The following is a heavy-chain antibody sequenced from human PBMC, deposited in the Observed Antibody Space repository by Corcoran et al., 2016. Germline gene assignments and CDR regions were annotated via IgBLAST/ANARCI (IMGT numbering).Heavy chain of an antibody. CDR2: IYPGDSDP. CDR1: GYSFTSYW. V-gene: IGHV5-51*01. J-gene: IGHJ4*02. CDR3: ARLHLAAREQQLALDY. D-gene: IGHD6-13*01. Sequence: PVESLKISFKGSGYSFTSYWIGWVRQMPGKGLEWMGIIYPGDSDPTYSPSFQGQVTISADKSISTAYLQWSSLKASDTAMYYCARLHLAAREQQLALDYWGQGTLVTVSS.